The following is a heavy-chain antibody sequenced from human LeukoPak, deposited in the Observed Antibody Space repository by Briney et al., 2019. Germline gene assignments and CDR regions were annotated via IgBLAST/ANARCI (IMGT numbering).Heavy chain of an antibody. V-gene: IGHV3-7*01. CDR1: GFTFRNYW. CDR2: IKHDGSEK. Sequence: PGGSLRLSCAASGFTFRNYWMSWVRQAPGKGLEWVANIKHDGSEKYSVDSVKGRFTISRDNAKNSLYLHLSSLRAEDTAVYYCARDVFGAPHGYWGQGTLVTVSS. CDR3: ARDVFGAPHGY. D-gene: IGHD3-16*01. J-gene: IGHJ4*02.